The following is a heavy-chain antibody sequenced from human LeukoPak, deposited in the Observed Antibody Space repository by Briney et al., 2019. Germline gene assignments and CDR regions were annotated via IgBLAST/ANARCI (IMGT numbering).Heavy chain of an antibody. CDR3: AREEWGMGATSD. CDR1: GGSISSSY. D-gene: IGHD1-26*01. CDR2: IYYTGTT. J-gene: IGHJ4*02. V-gene: IGHV4-59*01. Sequence: SETLSLTCTVSGGSISSSYCSWIRQPPGKGLEWIGYIYYTGTTNYNPSLKSRVTISVDTSKNQFSLKLSSVTTADTAVYYCAREEWGMGATSDWGQGTLVTVSS.